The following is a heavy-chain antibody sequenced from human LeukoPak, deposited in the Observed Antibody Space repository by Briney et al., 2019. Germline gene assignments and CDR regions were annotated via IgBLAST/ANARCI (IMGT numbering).Heavy chain of an antibody. CDR1: GFTFSSYA. Sequence: PGGSLRLSCAASGFTFSSYAMSWVRQAPGKGLEWVSTFSGIGGSTYYADSVKGRFTISRDNSRNTLYLQMNSLRAEDTAVYYCAKGVSEYSSSSLDYWGQGTLVTVTS. J-gene: IGHJ4*02. D-gene: IGHD6-6*01. CDR3: AKGVSEYSSSSLDY. CDR2: FSGIGGST. V-gene: IGHV3-23*01.